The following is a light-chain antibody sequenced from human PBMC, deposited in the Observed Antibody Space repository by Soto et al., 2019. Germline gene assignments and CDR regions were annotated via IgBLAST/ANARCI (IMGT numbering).Light chain of an antibody. V-gene: IGKV3-20*01. CDR3: QQYGRSSAT. CDR2: GAS. CDR1: QSVSSNY. Sequence: EIVLTQSPGPLSLSPGERATLSCRASQSVSSNYLAGYQQKPGQAPRLLIFGASSRASGIPDRFIGSGSGTHFTLAIGRLEPEDFAVYYCQQYGRSSATFGQGTKVEVK. J-gene: IGKJ1*01.